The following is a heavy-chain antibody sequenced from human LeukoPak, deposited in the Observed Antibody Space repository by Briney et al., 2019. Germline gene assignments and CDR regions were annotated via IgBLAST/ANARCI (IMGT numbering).Heavy chain of an antibody. D-gene: IGHD3-10*01. CDR2: INPNSGGT. V-gene: IGHV1-2*02. CDR3: ARVSPRGFRGVTLFDP. Sequence: GASVTVSCKASGYTFTGYYMHWVRQAPGQGLEWMGWINPNSGGTNYAQKFQGRVTMTRDTSISTAYMELSRLRSDDTAVYYCARVSPRGFRGVTLFDPWGQGTLVTVSS. CDR1: GYTFTGYY. J-gene: IGHJ5*02.